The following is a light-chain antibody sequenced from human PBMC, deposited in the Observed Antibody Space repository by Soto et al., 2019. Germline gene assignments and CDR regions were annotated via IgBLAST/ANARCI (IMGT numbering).Light chain of an antibody. Sequence: IQMTQSPSSLSASVADRVTITCRASQSISPYLNWYQQKPGKAPNLLIYTASSLESGVPSRFSGSGSATEFTLTISSLQPDDFATYYCQQYHSYSTFGQGTKVDI. CDR2: TAS. J-gene: IGKJ1*01. V-gene: IGKV1-5*03. CDR1: QSISPY. CDR3: QQYHSYST.